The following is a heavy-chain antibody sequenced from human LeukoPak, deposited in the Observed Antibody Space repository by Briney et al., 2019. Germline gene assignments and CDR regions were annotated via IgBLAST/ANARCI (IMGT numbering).Heavy chain of an antibody. Sequence: PSETLSLTCAVYGGSFTGYYWSWIRQPPGKGLEWIVEINHPRSTNYNPSLKSRVTMSVDTSKNQFSLSLSSVTAADTAIYYCARGTASFDYWGPGTPVTVSS. V-gene: IGHV4-34*01. CDR2: INHPRST. CDR1: GGSFTGYY. CDR3: ARGTASFDY. J-gene: IGHJ4*02.